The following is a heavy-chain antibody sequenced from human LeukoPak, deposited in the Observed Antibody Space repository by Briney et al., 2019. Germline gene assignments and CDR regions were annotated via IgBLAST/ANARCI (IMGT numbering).Heavy chain of an antibody. J-gene: IGHJ6*03. CDR1: GGSISSSSYY. V-gene: IGHV4-39*07. CDR2: IYYSGST. CDR3: ARGRSSMVRGYYYYYMDV. D-gene: IGHD3-10*01. Sequence: SETLSLTCTVPGGSISSSSYYWGWIRQPPGKGLEWIGSIYYSGSTYYNPSLKSRVTISVDTSKNQFSLKLGSVTAADTAVYYCARGRSSMVRGYYYYYMDVWGKGTTVTISS.